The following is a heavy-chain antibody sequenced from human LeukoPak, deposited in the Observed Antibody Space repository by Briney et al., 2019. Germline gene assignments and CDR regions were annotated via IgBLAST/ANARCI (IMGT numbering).Heavy chain of an antibody. CDR3: ARENYYDLGSYSYWYFDL. J-gene: IGHJ2*01. CDR1: GFTFSSYA. CDR2: ISGSGGST. V-gene: IGHV3-23*01. Sequence: GGSLRLSCAASGFTFSSYAMSWVRQAPGKGLEWVSAISGSGGSTYYADSVKGRFTISRDNSKNTLYLQMNSLRAEDTAVYYCARENYYDLGSYSYWYFDLWGRGTLVTVSS. D-gene: IGHD3-10*01.